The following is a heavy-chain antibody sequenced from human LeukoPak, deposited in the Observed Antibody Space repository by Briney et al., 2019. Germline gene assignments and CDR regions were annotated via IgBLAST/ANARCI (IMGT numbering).Heavy chain of an antibody. CDR2: ISSSSSYI. V-gene: IGHV3-21*01. Sequence: GGSLRLSCAASGFTFSSYSMNWVRQAPGKGLEWVSSISSSSSYIYYADSVKGRFTISRDNAKNSLYLQMNSLRAEDTAVYYCARDPNPPRIVGATTGGSDYWGQGTLVTASS. CDR1: GFTFSSYS. J-gene: IGHJ4*02. D-gene: IGHD1-26*01. CDR3: ARDPNPPRIVGATTGGSDY.